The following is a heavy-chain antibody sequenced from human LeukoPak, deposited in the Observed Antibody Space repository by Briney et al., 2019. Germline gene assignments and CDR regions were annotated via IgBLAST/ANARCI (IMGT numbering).Heavy chain of an antibody. CDR2: ISAYNGNT. D-gene: IGHD2-2*01. J-gene: IGHJ4*02. CDR3: ARVGQYCSSISCFDY. V-gene: IGHV1-18*01. Sequence: GASVKVSCKASGYTFTSYGISWVRQAPGQGLEWMGWISAYNGNTNYAQKLQGRVTMTTDTSTNTAYMDLRSLSSDDTAVYYCARVGQYCSSISCFDYWGQGTLVTVSS. CDR1: GYTFTSYG.